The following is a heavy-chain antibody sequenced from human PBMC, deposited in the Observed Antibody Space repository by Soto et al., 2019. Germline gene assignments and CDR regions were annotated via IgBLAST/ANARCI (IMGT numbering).Heavy chain of an antibody. CDR2: FRSSGGT. Sequence: SETLSLTCTVSGDSISSYNLAWIRQPPGKGLEWIGYFRSSGGTSYNPSLKSRVAISADASTKQFSLTLSSVTAADTAVYYCARHLSTTIATLPFDYWGQGTLVTVSS. D-gene: IGHD1-1*01. CDR1: GDSISSYN. CDR3: ARHLSTTIATLPFDY. V-gene: IGHV4-59*08. J-gene: IGHJ4*02.